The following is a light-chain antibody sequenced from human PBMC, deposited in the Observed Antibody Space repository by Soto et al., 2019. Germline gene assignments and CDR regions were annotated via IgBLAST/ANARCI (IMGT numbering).Light chain of an antibody. Sequence: QSVLTQPRSASGSPGQSVTISCTGTSSDVGAYNFVSWYQQHPGKAPKLMIYEVSNRPSGVPDRFSGSKSGNTASLTVSGLQAEDDADYYCSSFAGISTVFGTGTKLTVL. J-gene: IGLJ1*01. V-gene: IGLV2-8*01. CDR2: EVS. CDR3: SSFAGISTV. CDR1: SSDVGAYNF.